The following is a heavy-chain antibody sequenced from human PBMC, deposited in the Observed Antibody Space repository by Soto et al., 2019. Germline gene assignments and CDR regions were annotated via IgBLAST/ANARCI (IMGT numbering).Heavy chain of an antibody. CDR3: ARERSAAGTGWFDP. CDR2: MNPNSGNT. CDR1: GYTFTSYD. J-gene: IGHJ5*02. Sequence: QVQLVQSGAEVKKPGASVKVSCKASGYTFTSYDINWVRQSTGQGLEWMGWMNPNSGNTGYAQKFQGRVTMTRNTSISTAFMELSSLRSEDTAVYYCARERSAAGTGWFDPWGQGTLVTVSS. V-gene: IGHV1-8*01. D-gene: IGHD6-13*01.